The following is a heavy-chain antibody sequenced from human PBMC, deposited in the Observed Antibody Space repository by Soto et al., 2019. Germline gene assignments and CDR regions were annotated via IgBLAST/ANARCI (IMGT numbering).Heavy chain of an antibody. J-gene: IGHJ4*02. CDR1: GFSLRTGGEG. D-gene: IGHD1-26*01. V-gene: IGHV2-5*02. Sequence: QITLKESGPALVKPTQTLTLTCTFSGFSLRTGGEGVGWIRQPPGKALEWLALLYWDDDKRYSPSLKSRRTLMNDTTKNQVVLTMTDMDPVDTGTEYCAHRPIVGATIDIWGQETLVTVSS. CDR3: AHRPIVGATIDI. CDR2: LYWDDDK.